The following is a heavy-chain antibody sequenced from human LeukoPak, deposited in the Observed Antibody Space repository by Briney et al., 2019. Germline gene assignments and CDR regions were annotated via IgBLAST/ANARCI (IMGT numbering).Heavy chain of an antibody. CDR3: ARDNSRLRAYYFDY. CDR1: GFTFGSYV. V-gene: IGHV3-20*04. CDR2: INWTGGSS. J-gene: IGHJ4*02. Sequence: GGSLRLSCAAPGFTFGSYVMGWVRQAPGKGLEWVSGINWTGGSSGYAESVKGRFTISRDNAKNSLYLQMNSLRAEDTALYYCARDNSRLRAYYFDYWGQGTLVTVSS. D-gene: IGHD4-17*01.